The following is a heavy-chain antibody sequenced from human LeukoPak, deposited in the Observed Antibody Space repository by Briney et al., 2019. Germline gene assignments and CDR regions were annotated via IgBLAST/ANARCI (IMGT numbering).Heavy chain of an antibody. D-gene: IGHD5-24*01. CDR3: ARDRGFGYTDY. V-gene: IGHV4-38-2*02. CDR1: GYSISSGYY. Sequence: SETLSLTCTVSGYSISSGYYWGWIRQPPGKGLEWIGSIYHSGSTYYNPSLKSRVTILVDTSKNQFSLRLSSVTAADTAVYFCARDRGFGYTDYWGQGTLVSVSS. J-gene: IGHJ4*02. CDR2: IYHSGST.